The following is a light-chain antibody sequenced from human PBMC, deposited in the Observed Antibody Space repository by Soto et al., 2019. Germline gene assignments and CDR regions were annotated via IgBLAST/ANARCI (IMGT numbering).Light chain of an antibody. J-gene: IGKJ5*01. CDR2: AAS. V-gene: IGKV1-9*01. CDR3: QQHNSYPIS. Sequence: DIQLTQSPSFLSASVGARVTITCRANQGISSYLAWYQQKPGKAPKLLIYAASTLQSGVPSRFRGSGSGTEVALAINSLQTEDLATYCCQQHNSYPISFGQGTRLEIK. CDR1: QGISSY.